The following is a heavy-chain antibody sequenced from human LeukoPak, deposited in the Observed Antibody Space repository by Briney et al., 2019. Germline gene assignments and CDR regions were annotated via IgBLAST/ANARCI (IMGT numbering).Heavy chain of an antibody. V-gene: IGHV3-48*03. CDR3: AREYSGFFDY. CDR2: IGSGGTTI. J-gene: IGHJ4*02. Sequence: GESLRLSCAVSGFTFSSHEMNWVRQAPGKGREWVSYIGSGGTTISYADSLKGPFTISRDNAINSLYLQMNSLRAEDTAVYYCAREYSGFFDYWGQGTLVTVSS. CDR1: GFTFSSHE. D-gene: IGHD5-12*01.